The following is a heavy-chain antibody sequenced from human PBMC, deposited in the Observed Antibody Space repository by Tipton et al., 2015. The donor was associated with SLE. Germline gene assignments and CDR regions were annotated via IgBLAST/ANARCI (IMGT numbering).Heavy chain of an antibody. J-gene: IGHJ4*02. D-gene: IGHD3-10*01. CDR3: ARTGSGNCCLDY. Sequence: GSLRLSCAASGFTFSSYEMSWVRRAPGKGLEWVSHSNTGGSSTHYADSVKGRFTISRDNAKNSLYLQMNSLRGEDTAVYYCARTGSGNCCLDYWGQGTLVTVSS. V-gene: IGHV3-48*03. CDR2: SNTGGSST. CDR1: GFTFSSYE.